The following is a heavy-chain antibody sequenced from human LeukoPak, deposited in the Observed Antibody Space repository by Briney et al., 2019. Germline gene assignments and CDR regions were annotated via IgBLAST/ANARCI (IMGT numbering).Heavy chain of an antibody. CDR2: IYHSGST. J-gene: IGHJ4*02. CDR1: GGSINSYY. D-gene: IGHD6-13*01. Sequence: SETLSLTCTVSGGSINSYYWSWIRQPPGKGLEWIGYIYHSGSTNYNPSLKSRVTISVDTSKNQFSLKLSSVTAADTAVYYCATGVHGIAAAGDYYFDYWGQGTLVTVSS. V-gene: IGHV4-59*01. CDR3: ATGVHGIAAAGDYYFDY.